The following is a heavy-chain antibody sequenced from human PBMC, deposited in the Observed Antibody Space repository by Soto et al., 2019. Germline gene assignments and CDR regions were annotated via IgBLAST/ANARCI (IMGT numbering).Heavy chain of an antibody. CDR2: IYYSGST. V-gene: IGHV4-31*11. D-gene: IGHD3-22*01. CDR3: ASTGSSGYYYFLGY. Sequence: SETLSLTCAVSGGSISSGGYSWSWIRQPPGKGLEWIGYIYYSGSTYYNPSLKSRVTISVDTSKNQFSLKLSSVTAADTAVYYCASTGSSGYYYFLGYWGQGTLVTVSS. J-gene: IGHJ4*02. CDR1: GGSISSGGYS.